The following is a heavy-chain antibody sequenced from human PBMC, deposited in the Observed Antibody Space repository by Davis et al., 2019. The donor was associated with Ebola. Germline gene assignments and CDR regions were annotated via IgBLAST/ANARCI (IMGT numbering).Heavy chain of an antibody. CDR3: ARVAGELSLYYYYYYMDV. J-gene: IGHJ6*03. D-gene: IGHD3-10*01. CDR1: GGSISSYY. CDR2: IYYSGST. Sequence: SETLSLTCTVSGGSISSYYWSWIRQPPGKGLEWIGYIYYSGSTNYNPSLKSRVTISVDTSKNPFSLTLGSVTAADTAVYYCARVAGELSLYYYYYYMDVWGKGTTVTVSS. V-gene: IGHV4-59*01.